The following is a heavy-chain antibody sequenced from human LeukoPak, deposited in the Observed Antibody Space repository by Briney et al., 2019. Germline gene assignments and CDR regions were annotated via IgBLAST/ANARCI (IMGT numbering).Heavy chain of an antibody. V-gene: IGHV3-30*03. CDR1: GFTFSNYG. CDR2: ISYEGSNK. J-gene: IGHJ4*02. D-gene: IGHD2-15*01. CDR3: PRDLYTLEYCSGGSCYLYY. Sequence: PGGTLRLSCAASGFTFSNYGMHWVRQAPGKGLEWVAVISYEGSNKQYADSVKGRFTISRDNSKNTLYLQMNSLRAEDTAVYYCPRDLYTLEYCSGGSCYLYYWGQGTLVTVSS.